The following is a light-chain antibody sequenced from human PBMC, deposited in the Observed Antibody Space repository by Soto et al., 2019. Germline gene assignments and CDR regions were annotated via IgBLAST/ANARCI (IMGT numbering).Light chain of an antibody. CDR3: NSYAGGNWV. V-gene: IGLV2-8*01. J-gene: IGLJ3*02. CDR1: SSDVGAYDY. CDR2: EVT. Sequence: QSALTQPPSASGSLGQSVTIPCTGTSSDVGAYDYVSWYRQEPGKAPKLVIYEVTKRPSGVPDRFSGSKSDNTASLTVSGLQAEDEADYYCNSYAGGNWVFGGGTKLTVL.